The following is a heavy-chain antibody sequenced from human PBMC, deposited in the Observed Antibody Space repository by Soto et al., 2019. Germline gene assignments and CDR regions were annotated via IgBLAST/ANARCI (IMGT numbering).Heavy chain of an antibody. CDR3: AKAVDYDILTGYYFDY. V-gene: IGHV3-9*01. D-gene: IGHD3-9*01. CDR1: GFTFDDYA. CDR2: ISWNSGSI. Sequence: EVQLVESGGGLVQPGRSLRLSCAASGFTFDDYAMHWVRQAPGKGLGWVSGISWNSGSIGYADSVKGRFTISRDNAKNSLYLQMNSLRAEDTALYYCAKAVDYDILTGYYFDYWGQGTLVTVSS. J-gene: IGHJ4*02.